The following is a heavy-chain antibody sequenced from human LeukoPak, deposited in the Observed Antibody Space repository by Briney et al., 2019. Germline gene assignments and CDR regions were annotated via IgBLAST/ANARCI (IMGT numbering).Heavy chain of an antibody. CDR3: ARPRRDGYNFGAPTGAFDI. D-gene: IGHD5-24*01. V-gene: IGHV1-69*13. Sequence: GASVKVSCKASGGTFSSYAISWVRQAPGQGLEWMGGIIPIFGTANYAQKFQGRVTITADESTSTAYMELSSLRSEDTAVYYCARPRRDGYNFGAPTGAFDIWGQGTMVTVSS. CDR1: GGTFSSYA. CDR2: IIPIFGTA. J-gene: IGHJ3*02.